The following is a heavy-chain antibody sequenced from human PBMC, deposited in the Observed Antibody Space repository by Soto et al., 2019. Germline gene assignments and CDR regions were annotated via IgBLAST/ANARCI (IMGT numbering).Heavy chain of an antibody. CDR1: GFTFSSYA. CDR3: ASSIDYDFWSGFAH. Sequence: EVQLLESGGGLVQPGGSLRLSCAASGFTFSSYAMSWVRQAPGKGLEWVSAISGSGGSTYYADSVKGRFTISRDNSKNTLYLPMNSLRAEDTAVYYCASSIDYDFWSGFAHWGQGTLVTVSS. V-gene: IGHV3-23*01. J-gene: IGHJ4*02. CDR2: ISGSGGST. D-gene: IGHD3-3*01.